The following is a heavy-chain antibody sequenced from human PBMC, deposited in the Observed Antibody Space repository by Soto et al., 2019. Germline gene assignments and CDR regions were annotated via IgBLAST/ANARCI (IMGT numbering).Heavy chain of an antibody. J-gene: IGHJ4*02. CDR3: ARGIVGATSHPFFDY. Sequence: GGSLRLSCAASGFTFSSYGMHWVRQAPGKGLEWVAVIWYDGSNKYYADSVKGRFTISRDNSKNTLYLQMNSLRAEDTAVYYCARGIVGATSHPFFDYWGQGTLVTVSS. CDR1: GFTFSSYG. CDR2: IWYDGSNK. D-gene: IGHD1-26*01. V-gene: IGHV3-33*01.